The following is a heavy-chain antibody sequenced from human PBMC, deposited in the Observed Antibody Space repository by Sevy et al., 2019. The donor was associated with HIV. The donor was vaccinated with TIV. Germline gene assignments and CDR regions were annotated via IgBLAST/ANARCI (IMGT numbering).Heavy chain of an antibody. V-gene: IGHV3-48*03. CDR3: ARVVPAVLSFDY. J-gene: IGHJ4*02. CDR2: ISSSGSTI. D-gene: IGHD2-2*01. CDR1: GFTISSYE. Sequence: GGSLRLSCAASGFTISSYEMNWVRQAPGKGLEWVSYISSSGSTIYYADSVKGRLTISRDNAKNSLYLQMNSLRAEDTAVYYCARVVPAVLSFDYWGQGTLVTVSS.